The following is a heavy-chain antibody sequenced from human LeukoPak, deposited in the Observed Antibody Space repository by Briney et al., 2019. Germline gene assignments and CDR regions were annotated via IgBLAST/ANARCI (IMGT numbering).Heavy chain of an antibody. V-gene: IGHV3-23*01. Sequence: GGSLRLSCAASGFTFSSYAMSWVRQAPGKGLEWVSAISGSGGSTYYADSVKGRFTISRDNSKNTLYLQMNSLRAEDAAVYYCARGPLAGTFDYWGQGTLVTVSS. D-gene: IGHD6-13*01. CDR2: ISGSGGST. CDR1: GFTFSSYA. J-gene: IGHJ4*02. CDR3: ARGPLAGTFDY.